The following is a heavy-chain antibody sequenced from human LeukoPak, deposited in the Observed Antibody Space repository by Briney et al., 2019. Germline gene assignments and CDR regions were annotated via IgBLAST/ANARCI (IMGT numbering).Heavy chain of an antibody. D-gene: IGHD3-16*01. J-gene: IGHJ5*02. CDR2: IYASGAT. CDR1: GGSLSSYS. CDR3: ARRMLEARQASATNWSDI. Sequence: SETLSLTCSVSGGSLSSYSWSWIRQPPGKGLEWIGRIYASGATIYNPSLQSRISISVDTSNNHFSLHLTSVTAADTAVYYCARRMLEARQASATNWSDIWGQGTLVTVSS. V-gene: IGHV4-4*07.